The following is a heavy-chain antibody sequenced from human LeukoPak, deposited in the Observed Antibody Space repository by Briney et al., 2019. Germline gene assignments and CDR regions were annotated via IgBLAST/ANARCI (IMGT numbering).Heavy chain of an antibody. CDR1: GDSVSINNAA. Sequence: SQTLSLTCVISGDSVSINNAAWNWIRQSPSRGLEWLGRTYYRSKWYSDYAVSLKSRITVNSDTSKNHFSLQLNSVTPEDTAVCFCVRDASRVLDYWGQGTLVTVSS. D-gene: IGHD5/OR15-5a*01. J-gene: IGHJ4*02. CDR2: TYYRSKWYS. CDR3: VRDASRVLDY. V-gene: IGHV6-1*01.